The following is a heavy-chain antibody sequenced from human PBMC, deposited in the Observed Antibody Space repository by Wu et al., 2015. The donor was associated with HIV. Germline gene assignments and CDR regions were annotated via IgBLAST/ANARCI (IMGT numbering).Heavy chain of an antibody. CDR1: GGTFIKYA. V-gene: IGHV1-69*05. D-gene: IGHD6-19*01. Sequence: QVQLVQSGAEVKKPGSSVKISCKGSGGTFIKYAISWVRQAPGQGLEWMGGIIPIFGTPNYAQNFQGRVTIITDESTNTTYMELSSLTSEDTAVYYCARERAVAGDAFDIWGQGTMVTVSS. CDR2: IIPIFGTP. CDR3: ARERAVAGDAFDI. J-gene: IGHJ3*02.